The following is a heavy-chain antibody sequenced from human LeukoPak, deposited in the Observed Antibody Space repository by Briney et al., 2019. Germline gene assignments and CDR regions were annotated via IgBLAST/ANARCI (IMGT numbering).Heavy chain of an antibody. J-gene: IGHJ4*02. V-gene: IGHV1-18*01. D-gene: IGHD2-2*01. CDR3: ARGGGFCSSTSCLPLDY. CDR1: GYTFTSYG. Sequence: ASVKVSCKASGYTFTSYGISWVRQAPGQGLEWMGWISAYNGNTNYAQKLQGRVTMTTDTSTSTAYMELRSLRSDDTAVYYCARGGGFCSSTSCLPLDYWGQGTLVTVSS. CDR2: ISAYNGNT.